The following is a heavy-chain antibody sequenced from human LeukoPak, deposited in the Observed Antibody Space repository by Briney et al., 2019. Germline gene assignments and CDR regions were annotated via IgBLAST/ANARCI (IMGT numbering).Heavy chain of an antibody. Sequence: APVKVSCKASGGTFSSYAISWVRQAPGQGLEWMGGIIPIFGTANYAQKFQGRVTITADESTSTAYMELSSLRSEDTAVYYCASRIAVAGPNWFDPWGQGTLVTVSS. CDR1: GGTFSSYA. V-gene: IGHV1-69*13. D-gene: IGHD6-19*01. J-gene: IGHJ5*02. CDR2: IIPIFGTA. CDR3: ASRIAVAGPNWFDP.